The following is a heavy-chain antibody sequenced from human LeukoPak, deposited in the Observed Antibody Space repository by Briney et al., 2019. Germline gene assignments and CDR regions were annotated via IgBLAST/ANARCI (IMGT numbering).Heavy chain of an antibody. CDR2: IKQDGSEK. D-gene: IGHD3-3*01. Sequence: GRSLRLSCAASGFTFDDYAMHWVRQAPGKGLEWVANIKQDGSEKYYVDSVKGRFTISRDNAKNSLYLQMNSLRAEDTAVYYCARGLDFWSGYRYYYYYYYMDVWGKGTTVTVSS. V-gene: IGHV3-7*01. CDR3: ARGLDFWSGYRYYYYYYYMDV. J-gene: IGHJ6*03. CDR1: GFTFDDYA.